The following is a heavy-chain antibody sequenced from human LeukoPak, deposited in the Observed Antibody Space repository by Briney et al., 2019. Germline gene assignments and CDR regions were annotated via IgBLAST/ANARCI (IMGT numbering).Heavy chain of an antibody. Sequence: SETLSLTCTVSGVSISSIHSYWGWIRQTPGKGLEWIGSIYYTGSIYYNPSLSSRVTISVDTSRNQFSLRLTSMTAADTAMYYCARPLAAHNALFDFWGQGTLVTVSS. CDR2: IYYTGSI. CDR3: ARPLAAHNALFDF. V-gene: IGHV4-39*01. J-gene: IGHJ4*02. D-gene: IGHD2-15*01. CDR1: GVSISSIHSY.